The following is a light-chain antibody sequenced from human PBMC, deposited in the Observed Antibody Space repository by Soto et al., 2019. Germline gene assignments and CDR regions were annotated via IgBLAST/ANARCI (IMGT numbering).Light chain of an antibody. V-gene: IGKV1-5*01. CDR1: QSISGW. Sequence: DIQMTQSPYTLSPSVGDRVSITCRASQSISGWLAWYQQKPGKAPKLLIYDASSLESGGPSRFSGSGSGTEFSLPISRLQPDDFATYYCQQYNSYSVNAFGQGTKLEIK. CDR3: QQYNSYSVNA. CDR2: DAS. J-gene: IGKJ2*01.